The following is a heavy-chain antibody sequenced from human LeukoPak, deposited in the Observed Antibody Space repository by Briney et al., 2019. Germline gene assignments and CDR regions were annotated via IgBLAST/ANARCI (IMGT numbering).Heavy chain of an antibody. CDR1: GGSISSYY. Sequence: SETLSLTCTVSGGSISSYYWSWIRQPPGKGLEWIGYIYYSGSTNYNPSLKSRVTISVDTSKNQFSLKLSSVTAADTAVYYCARDKESWDYGSGNPVYYYYGMDVWGQGTTVTVSS. J-gene: IGHJ6*02. V-gene: IGHV4-59*01. D-gene: IGHD3-10*01. CDR3: ARDKESWDYGSGNPVYYYYGMDV. CDR2: IYYSGST.